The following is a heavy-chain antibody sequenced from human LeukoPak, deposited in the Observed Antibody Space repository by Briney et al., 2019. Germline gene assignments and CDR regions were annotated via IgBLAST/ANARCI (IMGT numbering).Heavy chain of an antibody. J-gene: IGHJ4*02. V-gene: IGHV5-51*01. CDR2: IYPGDSDT. CDR3: ARQGRAAGTYDY. Sequence: GESLKISCKGSGYSFTCYWIGWVRQMPGKGLEWMGIIYPGDSDTRSSPSFQGQVAISADKSISTAYLQWSSLKPSDPGMYYCARQGRAAGTYDYWGQGPLVTVSS. CDR1: GYSFTCYW. D-gene: IGHD6-13*01.